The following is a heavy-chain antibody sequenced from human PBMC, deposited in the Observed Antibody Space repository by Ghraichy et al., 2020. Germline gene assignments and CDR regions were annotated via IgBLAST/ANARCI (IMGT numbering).Heavy chain of an antibody. V-gene: IGHV4-39*01. J-gene: IGHJ6*02. D-gene: IGHD3-10*01. CDR3: ARVRYGSGNYYFYYYGMDV. CDR1: GGSITGTVYY. Sequence: GALSLTCTVSGGSITGTVYYWGWVRQPPGKGLEWIGAIHYRGSTQYNPSLKSRVTISADTSKNQFSLKLNSVTAADTAVYYCARVRYGSGNYYFYYYGMDVWGQGSTVTVSS. CDR2: IHYRGST.